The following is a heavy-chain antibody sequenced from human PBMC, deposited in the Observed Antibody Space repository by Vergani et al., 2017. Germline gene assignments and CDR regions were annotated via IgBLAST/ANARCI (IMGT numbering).Heavy chain of an antibody. V-gene: IGHV1-8*01. CDR1: RYTFTSYD. CDR2: MNPNSGNT. J-gene: IGHJ6*03. D-gene: IGHD3-3*01. Sequence: QVQLVQSGAEVKKPGASVKVSCKASRYTFTSYDINWVRQATGQGLEWMGWMNPNSGNTGYAQKFQGRVTMTRNTSISTAYMELSSLRSEDTAVYYCARGSRITIFGVVIYYYYMDVWGKGTTVTVSS. CDR3: ARGSRITIFGVVIYYYYMDV.